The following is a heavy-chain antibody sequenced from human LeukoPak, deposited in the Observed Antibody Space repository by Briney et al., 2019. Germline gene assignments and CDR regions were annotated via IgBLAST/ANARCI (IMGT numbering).Heavy chain of an antibody. D-gene: IGHD1-1*01. CDR3: ARRAYSAAYWKHFDY. CDR1: GGSFSGYY. V-gene: IGHV4-34*01. Sequence: SETLSLTCAVYGGSFSGYYWSWIRQAPAKGLEWIGSIYYHENTYYNSSLKSRVTISVDTSKNQFSLKLNSVTAADTAVYFCARRAYSAAYWKHFDYWGQGTLVTVSS. J-gene: IGHJ4*02. CDR2: IYYHENT.